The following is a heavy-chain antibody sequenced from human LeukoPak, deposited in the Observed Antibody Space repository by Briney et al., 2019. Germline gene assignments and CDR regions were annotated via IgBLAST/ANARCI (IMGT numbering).Heavy chain of an antibody. Sequence: GGSLRLSCATSGFIFSRDWMTWVRQAPGKGPEWVANIKGDGSKKNLVDSVKGRFTISRDNAKNSLYLEMSSLRAEDTAVYYCARDSNPGDSSGYYDAFDIWGQGTRVTVSS. CDR2: IKGDGSKK. D-gene: IGHD3-22*01. V-gene: IGHV3-7*03. CDR3: ARDSNPGDSSGYYDAFDI. CDR1: GFIFSRDW. J-gene: IGHJ3*02.